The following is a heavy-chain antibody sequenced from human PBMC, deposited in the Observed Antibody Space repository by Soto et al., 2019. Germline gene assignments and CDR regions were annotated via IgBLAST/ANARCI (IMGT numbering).Heavy chain of an antibody. J-gene: IGHJ5*02. V-gene: IGHV4-34*01. D-gene: IGHD4-17*01. CDR3: ARGFSDYVDVPTSNWFDP. CDR1: GGSFSGYY. CDR2: INHSGST. Sequence: SETLSLTCAVYGGSFSGYYWSWIRQPPGKGLEWIGEINHSGSTNYNPSLKSRVTISVDTSKNQFSLKLSSVTAADTAVYYCARGFSDYVDVPTSNWFDPWGQGTLVTVSS.